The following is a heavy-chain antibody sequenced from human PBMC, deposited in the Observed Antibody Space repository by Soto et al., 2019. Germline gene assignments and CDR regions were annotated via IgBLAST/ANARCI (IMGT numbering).Heavy chain of an antibody. D-gene: IGHD2-2*01. CDR2: ISGSGGST. J-gene: IGHJ6*03. V-gene: IGHV3-23*01. Sequence: EVQLLESGGGLVQPGGSLRLSCAASGFTFSSYAMSWVRQAPGKGLEWVSAISGSGGSTYYADSVKGRFTISRDNSKNTLYLQMNSLRAEDTAVYYCARRTRFPPYCSSTSCEPVFYMDVWGKGTTVTVSS. CDR3: ARRTRFPPYCSSTSCEPVFYMDV. CDR1: GFTFSSYA.